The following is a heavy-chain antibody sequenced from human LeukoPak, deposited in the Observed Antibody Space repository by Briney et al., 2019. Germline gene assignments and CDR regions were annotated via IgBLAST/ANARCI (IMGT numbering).Heavy chain of an antibody. Sequence: ASVKVSCKASGYTFTSYAMNWVRQAPGQGLEWMGWINTNTGNPTYAQGFTGRFVFSLDTSVSTAYLQISSLKAEDTAVYYCARGPTRRDFWSAEYFQHWGQGTLVTVSS. CDR2: INTNTGNP. D-gene: IGHD3-3*01. V-gene: IGHV7-4-1*02. J-gene: IGHJ1*01. CDR3: ARGPTRRDFWSAEYFQH. CDR1: GYTFTSYA.